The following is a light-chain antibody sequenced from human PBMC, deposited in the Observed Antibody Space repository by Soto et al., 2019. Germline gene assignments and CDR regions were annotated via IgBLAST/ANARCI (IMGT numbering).Light chain of an antibody. V-gene: IGKV1-17*03. CDR3: LLHDLYPWT. CDR2: AAS. Sequence: DIQMTQSPSAMSASVGDRVNITCRASQGISNYLAWFQLKPGKVPKRLMYAASTLQSGVRSRFSGSGYGTEFTLTLSSLQPEDFATYYCLLHDLYPWTFGQGTKVEFK. CDR1: QGISNY. J-gene: IGKJ1*01.